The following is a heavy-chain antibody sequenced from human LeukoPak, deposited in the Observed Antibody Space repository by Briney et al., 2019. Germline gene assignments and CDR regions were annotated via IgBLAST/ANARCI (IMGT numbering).Heavy chain of an antibody. D-gene: IGHD5-12*01. V-gene: IGHV3-9*01. CDR2: ISWNSGSI. Sequence: PGGSLRLSCAASGFTFDDYAMHWVRQAPGKGLEWVSGISWNSGSIGYADSVKGRFTISRDNAKNSLYLQMNSLRAEDTALYYCAKGPPPTRIKYYFDYWGQGTLVTVSS. J-gene: IGHJ4*02. CDR3: AKGPPPTRIKYYFDY. CDR1: GFTFDDYA.